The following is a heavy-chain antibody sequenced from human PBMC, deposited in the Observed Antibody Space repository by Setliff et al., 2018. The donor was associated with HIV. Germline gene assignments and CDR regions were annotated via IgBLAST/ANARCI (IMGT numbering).Heavy chain of an antibody. CDR1: GGSISTSRYY. CDR2: IYYSGNT. Sequence: PSETLSLTCTVSGGSISTSRYYWGWIRQPPGKGLEWIGTIYYSGNTYYNPSLKSRVTISVDTSKNQISLKLSSVTAADTAVYYCASHLPPYSGNFDYWGHGTLVTVSS. CDR3: ASHLPPYSGNFDY. V-gene: IGHV4-39*01. J-gene: IGHJ4*01. D-gene: IGHD1-26*01.